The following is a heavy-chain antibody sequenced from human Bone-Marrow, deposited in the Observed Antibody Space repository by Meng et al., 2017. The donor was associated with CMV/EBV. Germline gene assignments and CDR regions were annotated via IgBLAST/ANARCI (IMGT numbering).Heavy chain of an antibody. J-gene: IGHJ5*02. CDR1: GFSLNPTGVG. D-gene: IGHD5-18*01. V-gene: IGHV2-5*02. CDR3: ARGGFSYGLLWFDP. Sequence: QITLKWSGPPLVNPTQTLTLTCTFSGFSLNPTGVGVGWIRQSPGKALEWLALISWEDVKEYSPSLNTRLTITKDTSKNQVLLTMTNMDPVDTATYYCARGGFSYGLLWFDPWGQGALVTVSS. CDR2: ISWEDVK.